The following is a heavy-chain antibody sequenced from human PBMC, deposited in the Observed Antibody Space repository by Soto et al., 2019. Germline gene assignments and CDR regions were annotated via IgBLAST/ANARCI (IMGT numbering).Heavy chain of an antibody. CDR2: ISSTTNYI. Sequence: VGSLRLSCAASGFTFTRYSMNWVRQAPGKGLEWVSSISSTTNYIYYADSMKGRFTVSRDNAKNSVYLEMNSLSAEDTAVYYCARESEDLTSNFDYWGQGTLVTVS. CDR1: GFTFTRYS. CDR3: ARESEDLTSNFDY. J-gene: IGHJ4*02. V-gene: IGHV3-21*01.